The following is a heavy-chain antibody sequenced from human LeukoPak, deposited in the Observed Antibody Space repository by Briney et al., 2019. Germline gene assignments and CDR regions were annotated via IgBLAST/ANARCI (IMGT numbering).Heavy chain of an antibody. CDR2: ISYDGSNK. V-gene: IGHV3-30*18. J-gene: IGHJ4*02. CDR1: GFTFSSYS. D-gene: IGHD5-12*01. Sequence: GGSLRLSCAASGFTFSSYSMNWVRQAPGKGLEWVAVISYDGSNKYYADSVKGRFTISRDNSKNTLYLQMNSLRAEDTAVYYCAKGDYDYNRFDYWGQGTLVTVSS. CDR3: AKGDYDYNRFDY.